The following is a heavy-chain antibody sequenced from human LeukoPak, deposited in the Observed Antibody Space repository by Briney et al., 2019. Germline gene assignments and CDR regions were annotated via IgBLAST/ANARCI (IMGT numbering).Heavy chain of an antibody. J-gene: IGHJ4*02. CDR1: GFTFSSYA. V-gene: IGHV3-30-3*01. Sequence: GGSLRLSCAASGFTFSSYAMHWVRQAPGKGLEWVAVISYDGSNKYYADSVKGRFTISGDNAMNSVFLQMKSLRAEDTAVYYCTLGEWLQPFDYWGQGTLVTVSS. CDR2: ISYDGSNK. CDR3: TLGEWLQPFDY. D-gene: IGHD3-16*01.